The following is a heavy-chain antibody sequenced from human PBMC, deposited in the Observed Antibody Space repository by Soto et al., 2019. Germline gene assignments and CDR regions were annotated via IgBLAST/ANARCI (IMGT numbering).Heavy chain of an antibody. D-gene: IGHD2-15*01. CDR2: INHSGST. V-gene: IGHV4-34*01. J-gene: IGHJ6*03. Sequence: QVQLQQWGAGLLKPSETLSLTCAVYGGSFSGYYWSWIRQPPGKGLEWNGEINHSGSTNYNPSLKSRVTISVDTSKNQFSLKLSSVTAADTAVYYCARGGCGGSCYSDLYYYYYYMDVWGKGTTVTVSS. CDR1: GGSFSGYY. CDR3: ARGGCGGSCYSDLYYYYYYMDV.